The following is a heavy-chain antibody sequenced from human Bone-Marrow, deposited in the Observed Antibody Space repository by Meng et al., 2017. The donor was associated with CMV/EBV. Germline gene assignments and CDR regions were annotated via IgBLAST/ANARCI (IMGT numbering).Heavy chain of an antibody. CDR2: INPNNGDT. V-gene: IGHV1-2*02. CDR3: VRDFFDIVDY. D-gene: IGHD3-16*02. Sequence: ASAKVSCKASGYTFTGYYMHWVRQAPGQGPEWMGWINPNNGDTKFAQRFQGRVTLTRDTSITTAYLEMNNLTLDDTAIYYCVRDFFDIVDYWGQGTRVTVSS. J-gene: IGHJ4*02. CDR1: GYTFTGYY.